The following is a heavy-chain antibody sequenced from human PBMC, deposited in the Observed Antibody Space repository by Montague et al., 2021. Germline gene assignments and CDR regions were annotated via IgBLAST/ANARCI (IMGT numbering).Heavy chain of an antibody. CDR1: GGSISCSPFY. J-gene: IGHJ4*02. CDR2: NYYRGNT. V-gene: IGHV4-39*01. Sequence: SETLSLTCTVSGGSISCSPFYWGWIRQSPGKGLEWIGSNYYRGNTYYNPSLKSRVSLSIDTSKNQFSLKMNSVTAADTAVYYCARAGPRTYGGDSLDYWGQGALVTVSS. CDR3: ARAGPRTYGGDSLDY. D-gene: IGHD3-10*01.